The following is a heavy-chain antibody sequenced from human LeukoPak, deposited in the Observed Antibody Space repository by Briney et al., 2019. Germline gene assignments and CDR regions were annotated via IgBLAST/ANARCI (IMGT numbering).Heavy chain of an antibody. V-gene: IGHV4-59*01. Sequence: PSETLSLTCTVSGGSISSYYWSWIRQPPGKGLEWIGYIYYSGSTNYNPSLKSRVTISVDTSKNQFSLKLSSVTAADTAVYYCASLGHSGSWYFWFDPWGQGTLVTVSS. D-gene: IGHD6-13*01. CDR3: ASLGHSGSWYFWFDP. CDR1: GGSISSYY. CDR2: IYYSGST. J-gene: IGHJ5*02.